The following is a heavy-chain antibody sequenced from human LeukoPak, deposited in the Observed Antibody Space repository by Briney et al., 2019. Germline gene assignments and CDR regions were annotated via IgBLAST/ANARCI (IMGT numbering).Heavy chain of an antibody. Sequence: ASVKVSCKASGYTFNGYYMHWVRQAPGQGLEWMGWLNPDSAGTNYAQRFQGRVTMTRDPSISTAYMELSSLRSEDTAVYYCARREGLGDPRFDPWGQGTLVTVSS. CDR2: LNPDSAGT. CDR3: ARREGLGDPRFDP. J-gene: IGHJ5*02. D-gene: IGHD3-10*01. V-gene: IGHV1-2*02. CDR1: GYTFNGYY.